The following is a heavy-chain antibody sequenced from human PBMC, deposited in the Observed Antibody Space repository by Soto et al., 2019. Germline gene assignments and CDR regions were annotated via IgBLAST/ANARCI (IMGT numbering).Heavy chain of an antibody. CDR1: GGSISSGDYY. V-gene: IGHV4-31*01. D-gene: IGHD3-16*01. Sequence: QVQLQESGPGLVKPSQTLSLTCTVSGGSISSGDYYWSWIRQHPGKGLEWIGYIYYSGRTYYNPAHKSLVTITVDPSKTQFSLKLSSVTAADTAVYYCARWGRGSRQAFDHWGQGTLVTVSS. J-gene: IGHJ5*02. CDR3: ARWGRGSRQAFDH. CDR2: IYYSGRT.